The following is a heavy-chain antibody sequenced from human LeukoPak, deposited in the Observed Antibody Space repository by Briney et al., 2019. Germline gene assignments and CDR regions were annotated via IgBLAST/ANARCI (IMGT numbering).Heavy chain of an antibody. CDR1: GFTLKTFW. J-gene: IGHJ3*01. V-gene: IGHV3-7*01. D-gene: IGHD2-8*01. Sequence: PGGSLRLSCAVSGFTLKTFWMSWVRQAPGKGLQWVANIKQDGSEKYYVDPVGGRFTISRDNAKNSIYLQINSLRAGDSAVYYCARDNGGRAFDLWGHGTMVTVSS. CDR3: ARDNGGRAFDL. CDR2: IKQDGSEK.